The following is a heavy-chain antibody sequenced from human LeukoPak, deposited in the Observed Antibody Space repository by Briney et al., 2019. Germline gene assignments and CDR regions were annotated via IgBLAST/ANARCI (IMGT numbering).Heavy chain of an antibody. Sequence: GGSLRLSCAASGFTFSSYGMHWVRQAPGKGLEWMAVIWYDGSNKYYADSVKGRFTISRDNSKNTLYLQMNSLRAEDTAVYYCAREAGYCSSTSCYVGDYFDYWGQGTLVTVSS. CDR3: AREAGYCSSTSCYVGDYFDY. CDR2: IWYDGSNK. V-gene: IGHV3-33*01. D-gene: IGHD2-2*01. J-gene: IGHJ4*02. CDR1: GFTFSSYG.